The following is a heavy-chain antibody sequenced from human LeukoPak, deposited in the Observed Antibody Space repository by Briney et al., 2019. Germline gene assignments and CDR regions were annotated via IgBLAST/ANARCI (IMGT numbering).Heavy chain of an antibody. CDR3: ARGPPLYYYDSSGLPDFDY. CDR1: GGTFSSYA. Sequence: GASVTVSCKASGGTFSSYAISWVRQAPGQGLEWMGRMIPILGIANYAQKFQGRVTITADKSTSTAYMELSSLRSEDTAVYYCARGPPLYYYDSSGLPDFDYWGQGTLVTVSS. D-gene: IGHD3-22*01. J-gene: IGHJ4*02. V-gene: IGHV1-69*04. CDR2: MIPILGIA.